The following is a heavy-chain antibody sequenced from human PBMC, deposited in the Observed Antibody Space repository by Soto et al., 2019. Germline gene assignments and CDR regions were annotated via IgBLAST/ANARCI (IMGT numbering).Heavy chain of an antibody. J-gene: IGHJ4*02. CDR2: ISYSGST. Sequence: SETLSLTCSVSGVSISSGDNFWSWIRQPPGKGLEWIGSISYSGSTYYNPSLKSRVTISVGKSKNQFSLKLSSVTAADTAIYYCARQKGAYNQNIWIDCWGQGTLVTVSS. D-gene: IGHD1-1*01. CDR3: ARQKGAYNQNIWIDC. V-gene: IGHV4-39*01. CDR1: GVSISSGDNF.